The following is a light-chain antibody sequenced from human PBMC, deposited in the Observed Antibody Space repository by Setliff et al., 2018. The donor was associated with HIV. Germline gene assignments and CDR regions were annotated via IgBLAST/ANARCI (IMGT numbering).Light chain of an antibody. CDR3: QQYYSSPWT. CDR1: QSVLYSSTNRNY. V-gene: IGKV4-1*01. CDR2: WAS. Sequence: DIVMTQSPDSLAMSLGERATINCKSSQSVLYSSTNRNYLAWYQQKPGQPPKLLIYWASTRESGVPDRFSGSGSGTDFTLTISNLQAEDVAVYYCQQYYSSPWTFGQGTKV. J-gene: IGKJ1*01.